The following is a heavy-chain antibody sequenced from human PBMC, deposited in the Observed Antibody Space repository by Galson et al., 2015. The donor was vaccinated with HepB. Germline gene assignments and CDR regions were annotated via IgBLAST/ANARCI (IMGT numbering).Heavy chain of an antibody. CDR3: AKNKGAGPHYNYCMDV. D-gene: IGHD1-26*01. J-gene: IGHJ6*03. V-gene: IGHV3-23*01. Sequence: SLRLSCAASGLTFSSFAMSWVCQAPGKGLEWVSMIVGSGTGTQYADSVKGRFTISRDNSKNTLYLQMDSLRGEDTAVYYCAKNKGAGPHYNYCMDVWGKGTTVTVSS. CDR2: IVGSGTGT. CDR1: GLTFSSFA.